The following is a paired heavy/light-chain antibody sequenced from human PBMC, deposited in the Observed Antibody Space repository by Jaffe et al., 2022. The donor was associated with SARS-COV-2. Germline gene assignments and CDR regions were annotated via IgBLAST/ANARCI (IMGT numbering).Heavy chain of an antibody. CDR3: ARRGCSGGSCYSYRDAFDI. D-gene: IGHD2-15*01. J-gene: IGHJ3*02. Sequence: EVQLVESGGGLVQPGGSLRLSCAASGFTFSSYWMSWVRQAPGKGLEWVANIKQDGSEKYYVDSVKGRFTISRDNAKNSLYLQMNSLRAEDTAVYYCARRGCSGGSCYSYRDAFDIWGQGTMVTVSS. V-gene: IGHV3-7*01. CDR1: GFTFSSYW. CDR2: IKQDGSEK.
Light chain of an antibody. Sequence: VIWMTQSPSLLSASTGDRVTISCRMSQGISSYLAWYQQKPGKAPELLIYAASTLQSGVPSRFSGSGSGTDFTLTISCLQSEDFATYYCQQYYSFPWTFGQGTKVEIK. CDR3: QQYYSFPWT. CDR1: QGISSY. J-gene: IGKJ1*01. CDR2: AAS. V-gene: IGKV1D-8*01.